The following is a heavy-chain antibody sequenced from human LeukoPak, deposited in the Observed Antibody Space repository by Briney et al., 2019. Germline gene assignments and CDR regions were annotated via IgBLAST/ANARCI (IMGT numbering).Heavy chain of an antibody. CDR3: AKSGYSSSFDY. D-gene: IGHD6-6*01. CDR2: ISVSGCST. Sequence: PGGSLRLSCAASGFTLRSYAMSGVRQAPGKGLEGVSAISVSGCSTYYADSVKGRFTISTDNAKNTLYLQMNSLRAEDTAVYYCAKSGYSSSFDYWGQGTLVTVSS. V-gene: IGHV3-23*01. J-gene: IGHJ4*02. CDR1: GFTLRSYA.